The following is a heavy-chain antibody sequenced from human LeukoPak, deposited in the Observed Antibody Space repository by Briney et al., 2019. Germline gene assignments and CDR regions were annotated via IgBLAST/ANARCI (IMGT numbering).Heavy chain of an antibody. CDR1: ELTFDDYS. CDR2: ISWDGGAT. J-gene: IGHJ4*02. CDR3: AKSDNPWEPVNPFDY. V-gene: IGHV3-43*01. D-gene: IGHD1-26*01. Sequence: GGSLRLSRAASELTFDDYSMHWVRQAPGEGLEWVSLISWDGGATYYADSVKGRFTISRDNSKNSLYLQMNSLRTEDTAVYYCAKSDNPWEPVNPFDYWGQGTLVTVSS.